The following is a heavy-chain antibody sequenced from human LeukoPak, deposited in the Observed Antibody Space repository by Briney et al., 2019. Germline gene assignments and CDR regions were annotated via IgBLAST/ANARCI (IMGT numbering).Heavy chain of an antibody. D-gene: IGHD3-22*01. CDR3: ARGMYYDSSGYPFDY. J-gene: IGHJ4*02. CDR2: IYYSGST. V-gene: IGHV4-59*01. CDR1: GGSISSYY. Sequence: SETLSLTCTVSGGSISSYYWSWIRQPPGKGLERIGYIYYSGSTNYNPSLKSRVTISVDTSKNQFSLKLSSVTAADTAVYYCARGMYYDSSGYPFDYWGQGTLVTVSS.